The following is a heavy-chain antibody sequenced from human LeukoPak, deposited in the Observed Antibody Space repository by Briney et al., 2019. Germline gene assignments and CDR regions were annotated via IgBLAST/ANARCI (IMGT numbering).Heavy chain of an antibody. CDR3: ASGHYDSSGYVDDY. CDR1: GGSISSSSYY. V-gene: IGHV4-39*07. J-gene: IGHJ4*02. Sequence: SETLSLTCTVSGGSISSSSYYWGWIRQPPGKGLEWIGSIYYSGSTYYNPSLKSRVTISVDTSKNQFSLKLSSVTAADTAVYYCASGHYDSSGYVDDYWGQGTLVTVSS. CDR2: IYYSGST. D-gene: IGHD3-22*01.